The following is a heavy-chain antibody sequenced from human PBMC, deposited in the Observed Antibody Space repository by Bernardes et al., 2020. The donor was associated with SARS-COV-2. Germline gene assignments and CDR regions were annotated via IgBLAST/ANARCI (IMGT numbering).Heavy chain of an antibody. D-gene: IGHD2-2*03. CDR3: ARSNYLYRNGYWYGYYYGIDV. CDR2: ISFDGDNQ. CDR1: GFTFSNHA. V-gene: IGHV3-30-3*01. J-gene: IGHJ6*02. Sequence: GGSLRLSCAASGFTFSNHAMHWVRQTPGKGLEFVAIISFDGDNQYYADSVEGRLTIPRDNSQNTLYLQMNSLRAEDTAVYFFARSNYLYRNGYWYGYYYGIDVWGQGTTVTVAS.